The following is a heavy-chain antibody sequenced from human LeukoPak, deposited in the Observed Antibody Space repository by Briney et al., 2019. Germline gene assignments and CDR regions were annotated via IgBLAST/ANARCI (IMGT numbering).Heavy chain of an antibody. Sequence: GGSLRLSCAASGFIFNSYSMNWVRQAPGKGLEWVSSINSDSIWIYYADSVRGRFTISRDNTRNSLYLQMNSLRVEDTAVYYCARDAGGRTQREGWFDPWGQGTLVTVSS. CDR1: GFIFNSYS. CDR3: ARDAGGRTQREGWFDP. CDR2: INSDSIWI. D-gene: IGHD1-26*01. J-gene: IGHJ5*02. V-gene: IGHV3-21*01.